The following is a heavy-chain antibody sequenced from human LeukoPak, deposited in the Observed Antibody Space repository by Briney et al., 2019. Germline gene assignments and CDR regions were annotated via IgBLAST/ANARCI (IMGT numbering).Heavy chain of an antibody. CDR1: GFTFSDYY. D-gene: IGHD5-18*01. V-gene: IGHV3-11*04. CDR2: ISSSGNII. CDR3: ARARGDSSPASRYFDY. Sequence: GGSLRLSCAASGFTFSDYYMSWIRQAPGKGLEWVSYISSSGNIIYYADSVKGRFTISRDNAKNSLCLQMNSLRAEDTAMFYCARARGDSSPASRYFDYWGQGALVTVSS. J-gene: IGHJ4*02.